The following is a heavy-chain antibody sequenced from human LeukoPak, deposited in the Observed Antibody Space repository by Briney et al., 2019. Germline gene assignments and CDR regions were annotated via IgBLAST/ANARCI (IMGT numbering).Heavy chain of an antibody. CDR1: GYTFTSYD. V-gene: IGHV1-8*01. CDR3: AKVGVTKNDAFDI. J-gene: IGHJ3*02. D-gene: IGHD1-26*01. Sequence: ASVKVSCKASGYTFTSYDINWVRQATGQGLEWMGWMNPNSGNTGYAQKFQGRVTMTRNTSISTAYMELSSLRSADTAVYYCAKVGVTKNDAFDIWGQGTMVTVSS. CDR2: MNPNSGNT.